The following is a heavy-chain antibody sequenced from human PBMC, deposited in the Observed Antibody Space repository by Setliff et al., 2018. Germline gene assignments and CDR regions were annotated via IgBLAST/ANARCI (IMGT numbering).Heavy chain of an antibody. CDR3: ARGNSRSSVWYVVPHFDY. V-gene: IGHV4-59*08. J-gene: IGHJ4*02. CDR2: IHNNGRI. CDR1: GASINRDY. Sequence: ASETLSLTCSVSGASINRDYWNWIRQPPGKGLEWIAYIHNNGRIKYNPALKSRVTISLDTSKNQFSLKLSSVTAADTAVYYCARGNSRSSVWYVVPHFDYWGQGTLVTVSS. D-gene: IGHD6-19*01.